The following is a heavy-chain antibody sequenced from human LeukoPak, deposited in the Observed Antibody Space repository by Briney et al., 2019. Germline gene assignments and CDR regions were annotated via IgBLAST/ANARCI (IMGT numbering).Heavy chain of an antibody. CDR1: GVSISSYY. Sequence: LETLSLTCTVSGVSISSYYWSWIRQPPGKGLEYIGYSYYSGSTDYNPSLKSRVTISVDTSNQFSLMLTSVTAADTAVYYCARQSIAARRAFDIWGQGTMVTVSS. CDR2: SYYSGST. CDR3: ARQSIAARRAFDI. D-gene: IGHD6-6*01. J-gene: IGHJ3*02. V-gene: IGHV4-59*08.